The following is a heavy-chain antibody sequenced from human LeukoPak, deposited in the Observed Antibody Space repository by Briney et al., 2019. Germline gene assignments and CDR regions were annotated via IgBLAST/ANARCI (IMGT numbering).Heavy chain of an antibody. CDR3: ARAPGGDY. V-gene: IGHV1-3*01. Sequence: GASVKVSCKASGYTFTNYAIHWVRQAPGQSLEWTGWINAGNGNTKYSQKFQGRVTITRDTSASTVYMEVSSLRSEDTAVYYCARAPGGDYWGQGTLVTVSS. CDR1: GYTFTNYA. J-gene: IGHJ4*02. CDR2: INAGNGNT. D-gene: IGHD3-16*01.